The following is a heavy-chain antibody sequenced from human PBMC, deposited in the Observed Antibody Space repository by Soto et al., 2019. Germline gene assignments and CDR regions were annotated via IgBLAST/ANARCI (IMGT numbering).Heavy chain of an antibody. J-gene: IGHJ4*02. CDR3: ARKTKSGGPRVSCFDY. CDR2: IYYSGST. Sequence: NPSETLSLTCTVSGGSISSGGYYWSWIRQHPGKGLEWIGYIYYSGSTYYNPSLKSRVTISVDTSKNQFSLKLSSVTAADTAVYYCARKTKSGGPRVSCFDYWGQGTLVNVSS. V-gene: IGHV4-31*03. CDR1: GGSISSGGYY. D-gene: IGHD6-13*01.